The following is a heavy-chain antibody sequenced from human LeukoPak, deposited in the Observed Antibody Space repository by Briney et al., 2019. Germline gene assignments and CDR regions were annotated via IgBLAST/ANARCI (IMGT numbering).Heavy chain of an antibody. J-gene: IGHJ4*02. V-gene: IGHV4-4*07. Sequence: SETLSLTCTVSGGSISSYYWSWIRQPAGKGLEWIGRIYTSGSTNYNPFLKSRVTMSVDTSKNQFSLKLSSVTAADTAVYYCARERGTPAALQTFFDYWGQGTLVTVSS. CDR2: IYTSGST. CDR3: ARERGTPAALQTFFDY. CDR1: GGSISSYY. D-gene: IGHD2-2*02.